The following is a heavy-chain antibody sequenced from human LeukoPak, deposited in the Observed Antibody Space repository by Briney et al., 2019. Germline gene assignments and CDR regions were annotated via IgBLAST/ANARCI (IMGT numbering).Heavy chain of an antibody. V-gene: IGHV4-39*07. CDR1: GGSISSSSYY. CDR3: ARVMSIVATTIDY. J-gene: IGHJ4*02. Sequence: SETLSLTCTVSGGSISSSSYYWGWIRQPPGKGLEWIGSIYYSGSTYYNPSLKSRVTISVDTSKNQFSLKLSSVTAADTAVYYRARVMSIVATTIDYWGQGTLVTVSS. CDR2: IYYSGST. D-gene: IGHD5-12*01.